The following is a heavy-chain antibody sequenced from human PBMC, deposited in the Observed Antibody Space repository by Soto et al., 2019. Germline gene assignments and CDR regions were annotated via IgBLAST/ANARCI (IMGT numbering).Heavy chain of an antibody. D-gene: IGHD5-12*01. CDR1: GYPFTSYS. Sequence: GASVKVSCKASGYPFTSYSFSWVRQAPGQGLEWMGWSSAYNGDTRYAQKFQGRVTMTADPYTDTAYMELRNLRSDDTGVYYCAREGVAPYYYYGMDVWGQGTPVTVSS. CDR3: AREGVAPYYYYGMDV. CDR2: SSAYNGDT. V-gene: IGHV1-18*04. J-gene: IGHJ6*02.